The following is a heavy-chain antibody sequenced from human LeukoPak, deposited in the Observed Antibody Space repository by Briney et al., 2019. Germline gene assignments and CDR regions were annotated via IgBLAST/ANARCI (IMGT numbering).Heavy chain of an antibody. CDR2: IIPIFGTA. CDR3: ARGSSYYDSSGP. J-gene: IGHJ4*02. D-gene: IGHD3-22*01. Sequence: SVKVSCKASGGTFSSYAISWVRQAPGQGLEWMGGIIPIFGTANYAQKFRGRVTITADESTSTAYMELSSLRSEDTAVYYCARGSSYYDSSGPWGQGTLVTVSS. CDR1: GGTFSSYA. V-gene: IGHV1-69*13.